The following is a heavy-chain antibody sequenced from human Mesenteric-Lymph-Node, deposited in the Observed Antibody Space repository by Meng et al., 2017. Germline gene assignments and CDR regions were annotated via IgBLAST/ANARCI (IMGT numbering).Heavy chain of an antibody. CDR3: ARDSDY. Sequence: GGSLRLSCAASAFSFSRHAMHWVRQGPGKGLEWVAVIWSDENYKFYADSVKGRFTISRDNSRSTLYLQMNSLRAEDTAVYYCARDSDYWGQGTLVTVSS. J-gene: IGHJ4*02. CDR2: IWSDENYK. CDR1: AFSFSRHA. V-gene: IGHV3-33*01.